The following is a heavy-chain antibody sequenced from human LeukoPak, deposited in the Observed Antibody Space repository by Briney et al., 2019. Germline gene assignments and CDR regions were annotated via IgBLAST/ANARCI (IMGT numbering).Heavy chain of an antibody. CDR1: GDSFSSVTDY. CDR2: VDYSGGT. CDR3: AGERGEEYSSGWYKTNYFDN. Sequence: PSETLSLTCTVSGDSFSSVTDYWAWIRQPPGKGLEWIASVDYSGGTYYNPSLESRVAISADMSKNQFSLKLTSATGADTAVYYCAGERGEEYSSGWYKTNYFDNWGQGIRVTVSS. V-gene: IGHV4-39*07. D-gene: IGHD6-19*01. J-gene: IGHJ4*02.